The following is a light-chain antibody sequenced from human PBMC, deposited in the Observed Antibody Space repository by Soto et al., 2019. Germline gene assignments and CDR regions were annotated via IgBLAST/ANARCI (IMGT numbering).Light chain of an antibody. CDR1: SSDVSTYDF. CDR3: CLYAVTFYV. Sequence: QSALTQPRSVSGSPGQSVTISCTGTSSDVSTYDFVSWYQQHPGKAPRLMIFDVSERPSGVPDRFSGSKSGNTASLTISGLQAEDEADYYCCLYAVTFYVFGTGTKVTVL. V-gene: IGLV2-11*01. CDR2: DVS. J-gene: IGLJ1*01.